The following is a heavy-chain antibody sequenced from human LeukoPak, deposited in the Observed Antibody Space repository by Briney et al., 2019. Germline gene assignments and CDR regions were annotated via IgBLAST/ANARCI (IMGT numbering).Heavy chain of an antibody. V-gene: IGHV3-23*01. D-gene: IGHD2-15*01. CDR2: ISGSGGST. CDR3: AKVSGYCSGGSCYPYYYYMDV. Sequence: PGGSLRLSCAASGFTFSTYGITWVRQAPGKGLEWVSTISGSGGSTYYADSVKGRFTISRDNSKNTLYLQMNSLRAEDTAVYYCAKVSGYCSGGSCYPYYYYMDVWGKGTTVTVSS. CDR1: GFTFSTYG. J-gene: IGHJ6*03.